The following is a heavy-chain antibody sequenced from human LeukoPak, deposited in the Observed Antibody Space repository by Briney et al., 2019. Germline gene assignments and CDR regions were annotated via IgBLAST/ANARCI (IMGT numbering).Heavy chain of an antibody. V-gene: IGHV4-39*07. CDR1: GDSISSGDYY. CDR2: IYYSGST. CDR3: ARVSPGDVVVTAANWFDP. D-gene: IGHD2-21*02. Sequence: SETLSLTCTVSGDSISSGDYYWGWIRQPPGKGLEWIGGIYYSGSTYYNPSLKSRVTISVDTSKNQFSLKLSSVTAADTAVYYCARVSPGDVVVTAANWFDPWGQGTLVTVSS. J-gene: IGHJ5*02.